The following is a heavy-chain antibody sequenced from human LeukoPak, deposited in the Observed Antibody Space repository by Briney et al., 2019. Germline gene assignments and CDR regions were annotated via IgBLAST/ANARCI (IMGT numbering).Heavy chain of an antibody. D-gene: IGHD3-22*01. Sequence: ASVKVSCKASGYTFITYYIHWVRQAPGQGLEWMGIINPSGGSASYAQKFQGRVTMTSDMSTSTVYVDLSSLRSEDTAAYYCARSHYYDSSSPYFDYWGQGTLVTVSS. CDR1: GYTFITYY. CDR3: ARSHYYDSSSPYFDY. CDR2: INPSGGSA. J-gene: IGHJ4*02. V-gene: IGHV1-46*01.